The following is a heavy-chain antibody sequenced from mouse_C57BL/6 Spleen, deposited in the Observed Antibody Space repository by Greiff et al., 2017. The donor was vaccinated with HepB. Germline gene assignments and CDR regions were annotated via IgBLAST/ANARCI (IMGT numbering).Heavy chain of an antibody. CDR3: ARAVYDYEEGFAY. J-gene: IGHJ3*01. CDR1: GFTFSSYA. V-gene: IGHV5-4*03. CDR2: ISDGGSYT. Sequence: EVKLMESGGGLVKPGGSLKLSCAASGFTFSSYAMSWVRQTPEKRLEWVATISDGGSYTYYPDNVKGRFNISRDNAKNNLYLQMSHLKSEDTAMYYCARAVYDYEEGFAYWGQGTLVTVSA. D-gene: IGHD2-4*01.